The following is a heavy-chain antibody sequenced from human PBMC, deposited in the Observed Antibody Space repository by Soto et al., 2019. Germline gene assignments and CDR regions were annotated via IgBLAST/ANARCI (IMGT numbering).Heavy chain of an antibody. J-gene: IGHJ4*02. CDR3: AKGGYDSNWFNPGDS. CDR1: GFMFSSNG. Sequence: QVPLVESGGGVVQPGRSLRLSCAASGFMFSSNGMHWVRQAPGKGLEWVAVISCDGRSKYYADSVKGRFTISRDNSKNTLYLQINSLKAEDTAVYYCAKGGYDSNWFNPGDSWGQGTLVTVSS. D-gene: IGHD3-22*01. V-gene: IGHV3-30*18. CDR2: ISCDGRSK.